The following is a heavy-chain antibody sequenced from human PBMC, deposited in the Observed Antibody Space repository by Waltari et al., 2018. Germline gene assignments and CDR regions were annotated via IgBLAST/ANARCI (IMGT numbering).Heavy chain of an antibody. V-gene: IGHV3-49*04. CDR3: TKGTYFFDY. CDR2: IRSKPYGGTT. CDR1: GFPFGAYA. Sequence: EVQLVESGGGLVQPGRSLSLSCTASGFPFGAYAMSWVRQAPGKGLEWVGFIRSKPYGGTTEYAASVKGRFTISRDDSKSIAYLQMNSLKTEDTAVYYCTKGTYFFDYWGQGTLVTVSS. J-gene: IGHJ4*02.